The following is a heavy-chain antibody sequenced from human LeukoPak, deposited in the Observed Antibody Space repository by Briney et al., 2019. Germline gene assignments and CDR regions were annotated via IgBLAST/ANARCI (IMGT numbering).Heavy chain of an antibody. Sequence: ASVKVSCKASGYTFTSYDINWVRQATGQGLEWMGWMNPNSGNTGYAQKFQGRVTMPRNTSISTAYMELSSLRSEDTAVYYCARGSVAGYYYYYYYMDVWGKGTTVTISS. CDR2: MNPNSGNT. V-gene: IGHV1-8*01. CDR3: ARGSVAGYYYYYYYMDV. J-gene: IGHJ6*03. D-gene: IGHD6-19*01. CDR1: GYTFTSYD.